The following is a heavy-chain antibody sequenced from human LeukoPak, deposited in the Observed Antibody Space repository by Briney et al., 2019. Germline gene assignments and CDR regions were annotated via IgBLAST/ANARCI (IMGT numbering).Heavy chain of an antibody. D-gene: IGHD3-22*01. CDR1: GFTFSSYS. CDR3: AKERDSSGSTLDY. J-gene: IGHJ4*02. V-gene: IGHV3-9*03. Sequence: GGSLRLSCAASGFTFSSYSMNWVRQAPGKGLEWVASINWNGAKTGYADSVGGRFTISRDSARNSLYLQMNSLRAEDMALYYCAKERDSSGSTLDYWGQGTLVTVSS. CDR2: INWNGAKT.